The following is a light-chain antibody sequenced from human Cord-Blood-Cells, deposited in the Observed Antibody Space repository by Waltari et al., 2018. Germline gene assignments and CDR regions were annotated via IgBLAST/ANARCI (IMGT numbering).Light chain of an antibody. V-gene: IGLV2-14*01. J-gene: IGLJ1*01. CDR2: DVS. Sequence: QSALTQPASVSGSPGQSITISCTGTSSDVGGYNYVSWYQQHPGKAPKLMIYDVSKRPSGVSNSFSGSKSGNTASLTISGLQAEDEADYYCSSYTSSSTSYVFGTGTKVTVL. CDR1: SSDVGGYNY. CDR3: SSYTSSSTSYV.